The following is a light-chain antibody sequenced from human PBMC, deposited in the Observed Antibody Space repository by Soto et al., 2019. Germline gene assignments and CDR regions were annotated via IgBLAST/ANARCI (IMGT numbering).Light chain of an antibody. CDR3: SSYIGSSTLDV. CDR2: DVS. Sequence: QSALPQPASVSGSPGQSITISCTGTSSDVGGYNYVSWYQQHPGKAPKLMIYDVSNRPSGVSNRFSGSKSGNTAALTISGLQAEDEADYYCSSYIGSSTLDVFGSGTQLTVL. J-gene: IGLJ1*01. CDR1: SSDVGGYNY. V-gene: IGLV2-14*01.